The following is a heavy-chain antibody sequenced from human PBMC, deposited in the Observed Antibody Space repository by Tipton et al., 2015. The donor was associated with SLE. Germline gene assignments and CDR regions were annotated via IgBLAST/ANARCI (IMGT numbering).Heavy chain of an antibody. CDR1: GGSISSYY. D-gene: IGHD4-11*01. Sequence: TLSLTCTVSGGSISSYYWSWIRQPAGKGLEWIGRIYSSGTINYNPSLKSRVTMSVDTSKRQLFLRLSSVTAADTAVYFCAGGDYGNYDVWGQGTTVTVSS. CDR2: IYSSGTI. CDR3: AGGDYGNYDV. J-gene: IGHJ6*02. V-gene: IGHV4-4*07.